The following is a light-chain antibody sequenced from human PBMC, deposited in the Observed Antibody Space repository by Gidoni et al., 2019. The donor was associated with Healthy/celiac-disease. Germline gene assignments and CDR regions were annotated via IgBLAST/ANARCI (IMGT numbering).Light chain of an antibody. CDR3: QQYYSPPLT. J-gene: IGKJ4*01. Sequence: DIVMTQSPDSLAVSLGERATINCKSSQSVLYSSNNKNYLAWYQQKPGQPTKLLIYWASPRESGVPDRFSGSGSGTDFTLTISSLLAEDVAVYYCQQYYSPPLTFGGGTKVEIK. CDR2: WAS. CDR1: QSVLYSSNNKNY. V-gene: IGKV4-1*01.